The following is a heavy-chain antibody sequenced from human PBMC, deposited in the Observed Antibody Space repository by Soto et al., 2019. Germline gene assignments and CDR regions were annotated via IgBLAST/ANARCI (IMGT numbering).Heavy chain of an antibody. V-gene: IGHV3-7*05. CDR2: IKQDGSEK. CDR3: ASSNDYGFGSY. CDR1: GFTFSSVW. J-gene: IGHJ4*02. Sequence: EVKLVESGGGLVQPGGCLRLSCAASGFTFSSVWMHWVRQAPGKGLEWVANIKQDGSEKYYVGSVKGRFTISRDNAKNSLYLQMNSLTAEDTAVYYCASSNDYGFGSYWGQGTPVTVSS. D-gene: IGHD3-10*01.